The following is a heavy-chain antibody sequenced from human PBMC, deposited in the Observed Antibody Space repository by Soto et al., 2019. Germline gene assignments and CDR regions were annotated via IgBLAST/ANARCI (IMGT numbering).Heavy chain of an antibody. J-gene: IGHJ4*02. CDR1: GDTFNNYP. Sequence: SVKVSCKASGDTFNNYPVTWVRQAPGQGLEWMGGIIPALGTANYAQKFEGRVTLTADTSTNTAYMELSSLRSEDTAVYYCASSYGISWYGDYWGQGTLVTVSS. CDR2: IIPALGTA. CDR3: ASSYGISWYGDY. D-gene: IGHD6-19*01. V-gene: IGHV1-69*06.